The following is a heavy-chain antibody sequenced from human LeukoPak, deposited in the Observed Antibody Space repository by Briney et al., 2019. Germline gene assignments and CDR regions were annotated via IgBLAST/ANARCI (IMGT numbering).Heavy chain of an antibody. CDR2: IYYSGST. V-gene: IGHV4-59*01. CDR3: ARRGHSSSWYDYYGMDV. D-gene: IGHD6-13*01. Sequence: PSETLSLTCTVSGGSISSYYWSWIRQPPGKGLEWIGYIYYSGSTNYNPSLKSRVTISVDTSENQLSLKLSSVTAADTAVYYCARRGHSSSWYDYYGMDVWGQGTTVTVSS. J-gene: IGHJ6*02. CDR1: GGSISSYY.